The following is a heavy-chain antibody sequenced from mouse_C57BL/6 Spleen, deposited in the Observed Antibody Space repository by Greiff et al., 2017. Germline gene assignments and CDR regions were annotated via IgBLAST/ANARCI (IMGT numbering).Heavy chain of an antibody. V-gene: IGHV1-72*01. D-gene: IGHD2-5*01. J-gene: IGHJ2*01. CDR2: IDPNSGGT. CDR3: ARSQAAGGYSNDY. CDR1: GYTFTSYW. Sequence: QVQLKQPGAELVKPGASVKLSCKASGYTFTSYWMHWVKQRPGRGLEWIGRIDPNSGGTKYNEKFKSKATLTVDKPSSTAYMQLSSLTSEDSAVYYCARSQAAGGYSNDYWGQGTTLTVSS.